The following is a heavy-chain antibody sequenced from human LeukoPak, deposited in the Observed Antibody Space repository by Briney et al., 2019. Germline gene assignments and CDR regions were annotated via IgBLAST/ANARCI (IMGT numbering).Heavy chain of an antibody. CDR2: IIPIFGTA. CDR3: ACRASSGPSYYYYGMDV. J-gene: IGHJ6*02. Sequence: GASVKVSCKASGGTFSSYAISWVRQAPGQGLEWMGGIIPIFGTANYAQKFQGRVTITADESTSTAYMELSSLRSEDTAAYYCACRASSGPSYYYYGMDVWGQGTTVTVSS. V-gene: IGHV1-69*13. D-gene: IGHD6-6*01. CDR1: GGTFSSYA.